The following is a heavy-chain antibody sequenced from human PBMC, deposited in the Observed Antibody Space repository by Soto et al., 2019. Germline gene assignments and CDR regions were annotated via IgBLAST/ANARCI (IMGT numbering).Heavy chain of an antibody. CDR3: ARRYGDSFDY. J-gene: IGHJ4*02. Sequence: QVQLQESGPGLVKPSETLSLTCTVSGGSISSYYWSWIRQPPGKGLEWIGYIYYSGSTNYNPSLNSRLPISVDTSKNPFSLKLSSVTAADTAVYYCARRYGDSFDYWGQGTLVTVSS. CDR2: IYYSGST. CDR1: GGSISSYY. V-gene: IGHV4-59*08. D-gene: IGHD4-17*01.